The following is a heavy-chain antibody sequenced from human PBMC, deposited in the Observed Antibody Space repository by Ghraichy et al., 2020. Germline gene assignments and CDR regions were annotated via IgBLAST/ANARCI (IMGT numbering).Heavy chain of an antibody. CDR2: IYYSGST. CDR1: GGSISSSSYY. V-gene: IGHV4-39*01. D-gene: IGHD3-16*01. J-gene: IGHJ4*02. Sequence: SQTLSITCTVSGGSISSSSYYWGWIRQPPGKGLEWIGSIYYSGSTYYNPSLKSRVTISVDTSKNQFSLKLSSVTAADTAVYYCARLQSLRSGIDFDYWGQGTLVTVSS. CDR3: ARLQSLRSGIDFDY.